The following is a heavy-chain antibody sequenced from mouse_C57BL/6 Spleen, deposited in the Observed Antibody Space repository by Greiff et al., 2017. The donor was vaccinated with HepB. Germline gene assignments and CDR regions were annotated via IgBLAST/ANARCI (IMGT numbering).Heavy chain of an antibody. CDR1: GYAFSSSW. D-gene: IGHD1-1*01. J-gene: IGHJ2*01. V-gene: IGHV1-82*01. Sequence: VKVVESGPELVKPGASVKISCKASGYAFSSSWMNWVKQRPGKGLEWIGRIYPGDGDTNYNGKFKGKATLTADKSSSTAYMQLSSLTSEDSAVYFCFYYYGSSLDYWGQGTTLTVSS. CDR2: IYPGDGDT. CDR3: FYYYGSSLDY.